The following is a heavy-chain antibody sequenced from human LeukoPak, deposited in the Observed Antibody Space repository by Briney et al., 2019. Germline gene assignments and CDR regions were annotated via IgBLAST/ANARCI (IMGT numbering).Heavy chain of an antibody. D-gene: IGHD3-10*01. CDR3: ARHPREVRGVIMAFDY. Sequence: GASVKVSCKASGYTFTGYYMHWVRQAPGQGLEWMGWINPNSGGTNYAQKFQGWVTMTRDTSISTAYMELSRLRSDDTAVYYCARHPREVRGVIMAFDYWGQGTLVTVSS. V-gene: IGHV1-2*04. CDR2: INPNSGGT. J-gene: IGHJ4*02. CDR1: GYTFTGYY.